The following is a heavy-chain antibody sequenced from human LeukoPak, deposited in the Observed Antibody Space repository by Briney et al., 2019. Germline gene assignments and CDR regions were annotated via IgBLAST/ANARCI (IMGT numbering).Heavy chain of an antibody. Sequence: VASVKVSCKASGYTFTGYYMHWVRQAPGQGLEWMGWINPNSGGTNYAQKFQGRVTMTRDTSISTAYMELSRLRSDDTAVYYCARDPRGYSQNWFDPWGQGTLVTVSS. CDR2: INPNSGGT. J-gene: IGHJ5*02. D-gene: IGHD5-18*01. CDR1: GYTFTGYY. CDR3: ARDPRGYSQNWFDP. V-gene: IGHV1-2*02.